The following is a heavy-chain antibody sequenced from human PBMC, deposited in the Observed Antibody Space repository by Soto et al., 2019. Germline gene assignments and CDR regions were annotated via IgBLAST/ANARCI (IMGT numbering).Heavy chain of an antibody. CDR3: AGAVGPFDY. V-gene: IGHV3-33*01. J-gene: IGHJ4*02. CDR1: GFDFSTYG. D-gene: IGHD2-2*01. CDR2: IWYDGSNK. Sequence: HVQLVESGGGVVQPGRSLRLSCAASGFDFSTYGMHWVRQAPGKGLEWVAVIWYDGSNKYYGDSVKGRCTISRDNSKNTLYLRMNRVRVEDTAVYYCAGAVGPFDYWGQGTLVTVSS.